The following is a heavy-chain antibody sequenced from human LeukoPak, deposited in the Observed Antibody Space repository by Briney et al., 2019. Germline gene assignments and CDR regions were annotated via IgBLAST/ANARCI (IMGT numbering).Heavy chain of an antibody. D-gene: IGHD6-19*01. V-gene: IGHV4-4*02. Sequence: SETLSLTCAVSGGSISSSNRWSWVRQPPGKGLEWIGEIYHSGSTNYNPSLKSRVTISVDTSRNQFSLKLSSVTAADTAVYYCARSGSSGWYGAYYYMDVWGKGTTVTVSS. J-gene: IGHJ6*03. CDR2: IYHSGST. CDR1: GGSISSSNR. CDR3: ARSGSSGWYGAYYYMDV.